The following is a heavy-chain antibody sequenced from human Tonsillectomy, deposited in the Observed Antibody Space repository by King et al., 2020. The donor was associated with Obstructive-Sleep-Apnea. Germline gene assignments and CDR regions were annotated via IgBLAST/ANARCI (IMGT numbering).Heavy chain of an antibody. V-gene: IGHV3-30*18. CDR1: GFTFSSYG. CDR3: AKDPVYYDSSGYYY. J-gene: IGHJ4*02. D-gene: IGHD3-22*01. CDR2: ISYDGSNK. Sequence: VQLVESGGGGVQPGRSLRLSCAASGFTFSSYGMHWVRQAPGKGLEWVAVISYDGSNKYYSDSVKGRFTISRDNSKNTLYLQMNSLRAEDTAVYYCAKDPVYYDSSGYYYWGQGTLVTVSS.